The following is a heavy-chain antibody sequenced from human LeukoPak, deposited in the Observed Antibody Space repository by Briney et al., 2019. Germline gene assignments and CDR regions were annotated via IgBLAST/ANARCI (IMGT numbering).Heavy chain of an antibody. J-gene: IGHJ3*02. D-gene: IGHD3-3*01. CDR1: GGSISSSSYY. V-gene: IGHV4-39*01. CDR2: IYYSGST. CDR3: ARHATYYDFWSGQTLGAFDI. Sequence: SETLSLTCTVSGGSISSSSYYWGWIRQPPGKGLGWIGSIYYSGSTYYNPSLKSRVTISVDTSKNQFSLKLSSVTAADTAVYYCARHATYYDFWSGQTLGAFDIWGQGTMVTVSS.